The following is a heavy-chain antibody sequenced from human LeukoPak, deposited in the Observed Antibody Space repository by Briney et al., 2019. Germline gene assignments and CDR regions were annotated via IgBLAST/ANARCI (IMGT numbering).Heavy chain of an antibody. CDR3: ARALPAVDSYFDY. CDR2: IYTSGST. J-gene: IGHJ4*02. CDR1: GGSISSGSYY. V-gene: IGHV4-61*02. Sequence: PSQTLSLTCTVSGGSISSGSYYWSWIRQPAGKGLEWIGRIYTSGSTNYNPSLKSRVTISVDTSKNQFSLKLSSVTAADTAVYYCARALPAVDSYFDYWGQGTLVTVSS.